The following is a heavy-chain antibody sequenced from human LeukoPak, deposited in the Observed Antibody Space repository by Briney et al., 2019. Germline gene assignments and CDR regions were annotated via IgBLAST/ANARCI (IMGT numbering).Heavy chain of an antibody. CDR2: SASGGST. Sequence: GGSLRLSCAASGFTVSSNYMSWVRQAPGKGLEWVSTVSASGGSTYYADSVKGRFTISRDNAKNSSYLQMNSLRPEDTAIYYCAVEVAVPATGGDYWGQGTLVTVSS. D-gene: IGHD6-19*01. J-gene: IGHJ4*02. CDR3: AVEVAVPATGGDY. CDR1: GFTVSSNY. V-gene: IGHV3-53*01.